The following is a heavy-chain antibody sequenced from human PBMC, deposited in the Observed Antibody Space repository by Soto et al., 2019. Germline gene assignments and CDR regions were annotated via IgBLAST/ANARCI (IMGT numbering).Heavy chain of an antibody. CDR2: INPNSGGT. J-gene: IGHJ6*02. CDR1: GYTFTGYY. V-gene: IGHV1-2*04. D-gene: IGHD2-2*01. Sequence: ASVKVSCKASGYTFTGYYMHWVRQAPGQGLEWMGWINPNSGGTNYAQKFQGWVTMTRDTSISTAYMELSRLRSDDTAVYYCAREAGSVVPAAPKHYYYYGMDVRGQGTTVTVSS. CDR3: AREAGSVVPAAPKHYYYYGMDV.